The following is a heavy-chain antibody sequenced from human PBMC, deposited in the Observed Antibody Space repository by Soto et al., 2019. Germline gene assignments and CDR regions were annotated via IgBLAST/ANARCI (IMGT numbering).Heavy chain of an antibody. J-gene: IGHJ4*02. CDR2: IYYSGST. CDR3: AGILWFGELLVDY. CDR1: GGSISSSSYY. V-gene: IGHV4-39*01. D-gene: IGHD3-10*01. Sequence: SETLSLTCTVSGGSISSSSYYWGWIRQPPGKGLEWIGSIYYSGSTYYNPSLKSRVTISVDTSKNQFSLKLSSVTAADTAVYYCAGILWFGELLVDYWGQGTLVTVSS.